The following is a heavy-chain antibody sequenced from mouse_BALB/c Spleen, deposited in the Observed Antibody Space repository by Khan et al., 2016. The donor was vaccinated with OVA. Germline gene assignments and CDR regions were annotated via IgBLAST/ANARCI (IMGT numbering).Heavy chain of an antibody. Sequence: VQLQQSGAELVKPGASVKLSCKAPGYTFTSYYIYWVKQRPGQGLEWIGGINPSNGGTYFNEKFESKATLTVDKSSSTAFMQVSGLTSEDSAVYYCTRSGWAAFAYWGQGTLVTVSA. CDR2: INPSNGGT. D-gene: IGHD1-1*02. CDR3: TRSGWAAFAY. J-gene: IGHJ3*01. V-gene: IGHV1S81*02. CDR1: GYTFTSYY.